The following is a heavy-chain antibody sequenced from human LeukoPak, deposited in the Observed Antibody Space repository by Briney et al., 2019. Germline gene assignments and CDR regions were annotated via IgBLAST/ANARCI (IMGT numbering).Heavy chain of an antibody. Sequence: ASVKVSCTASGYTFTSYGISWVRQAPGQGLEWMGWISAYNNNTIYAQNLQGRLTMTTDTSTSTAYMELRSLRSDDTAMYYCAREGHDTSGYYYPNWFDPWGQGTLVAVSS. CDR2: ISAYNNNT. D-gene: IGHD3-22*01. J-gene: IGHJ5*02. V-gene: IGHV1-18*01. CDR1: GYTFTSYG. CDR3: AREGHDTSGYYYPNWFDP.